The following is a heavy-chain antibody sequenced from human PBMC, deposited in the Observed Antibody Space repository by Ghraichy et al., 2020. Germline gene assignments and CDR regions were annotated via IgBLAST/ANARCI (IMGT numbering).Heavy chain of an antibody. CDR2: TYYRSKKWYG. D-gene: IGHD2-21*02. V-gene: IGHV6-1*01. CDR3: ARDGSSVTAFDI. J-gene: IGHJ4*02. CDR1: GDSVSSNSAA. Sequence: SQTLSLTCAISGDSVSSNSAAWNWIRQSPSRGLEWLGKTYYRSKKWYGDYALSVKSRITINPDTSNNQFSLHLNSVTPEDTAVYYCARDGSSVTAFDIWGQGTLVTVSS.